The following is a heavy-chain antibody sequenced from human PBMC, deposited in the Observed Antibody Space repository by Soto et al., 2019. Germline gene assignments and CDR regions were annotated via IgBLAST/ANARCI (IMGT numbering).Heavy chain of an antibody. Sequence: GSLRLSCAASGFTFSKAWMRWVRQAPGKGVEWVGRIKSKTDGGTTDYAAPVKGRLTISRDDSKNTLYLQMNSLKTEDTAVYYCTTGCSSTSCYTFYYYYGMEVWGPGTTVTVSS. CDR1: GFTFSKAW. D-gene: IGHD2-2*02. V-gene: IGHV3-15*01. CDR2: IKSKTDGGTT. CDR3: TTGCSSTSCYTFYYYYGMEV. J-gene: IGHJ6*02.